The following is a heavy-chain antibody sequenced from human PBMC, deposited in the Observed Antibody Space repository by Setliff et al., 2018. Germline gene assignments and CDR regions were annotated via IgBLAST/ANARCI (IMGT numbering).Heavy chain of an antibody. CDR2: IYHSGRT. CDR1: GGSFSGYY. Sequence: SETLSLTCAVYGGSFSGYYWSWIRQPPGKGLEWIGSIYHSGRTYYNPSLKSRVTMSVDTSKNQFSLRLSSVTAADTAVYYCARGLSYYDSSGYLLAPYAFDIWGQGTMVTVS. CDR3: ARGLSYYDSSGYLLAPYAFDI. J-gene: IGHJ3*02. D-gene: IGHD3-22*01. V-gene: IGHV4-34*01.